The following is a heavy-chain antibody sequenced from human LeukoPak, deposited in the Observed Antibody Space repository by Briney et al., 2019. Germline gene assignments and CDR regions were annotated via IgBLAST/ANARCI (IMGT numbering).Heavy chain of an antibody. Sequence: PGGSLRLSCAASGFTFSNYAMSWVRQAPGKGLEWVSTVSGSGGSTYYADSVKGRFTISRDNSKNTLYLQMNSLRAEDTAVYYCAKRIGSCNSISCLYFDRWGQGALVTVSS. V-gene: IGHV3-23*01. CDR1: GFTFSNYA. CDR2: VSGSGGST. J-gene: IGHJ4*02. D-gene: IGHD2-2*01. CDR3: AKRIGSCNSISCLYFDR.